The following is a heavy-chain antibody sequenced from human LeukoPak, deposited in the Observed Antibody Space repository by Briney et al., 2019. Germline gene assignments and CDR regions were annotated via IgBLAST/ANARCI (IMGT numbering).Heavy chain of an antibody. CDR3: AADSWAAYCGGDCYSGY. CDR2: IVVGSGNT. J-gene: IGHJ4*02. V-gene: IGHV1-58*01. Sequence: ASVKVSCKASGFTFTSSAVQWVRQARGQRLEWIGWIVVGSGNTNYAQKFQERVTITRDMSTSTAYMELSSLRSEDTAVYYCAADSWAAYCGGDCYSGYWGQGTLVTVSS. CDR1: GFTFTSSA. D-gene: IGHD2-21*01.